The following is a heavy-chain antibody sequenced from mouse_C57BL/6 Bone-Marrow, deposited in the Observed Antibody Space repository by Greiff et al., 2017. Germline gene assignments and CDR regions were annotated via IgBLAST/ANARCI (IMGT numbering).Heavy chain of an antibody. CDR1: GYTFTSYD. CDR2: IYPRDGST. Sequence: VQLQQSGPELVKPGASVKLSCKASGYTFTSYDINWVKQRPGQGLEWIGWIYPRDGSTKYNEKFKGKATLTADKSSSTAYMELRSLTSEDSAVYFCARETAQARAWFAYWGQGTLVTVSA. D-gene: IGHD3-2*02. J-gene: IGHJ3*01. V-gene: IGHV1-85*01. CDR3: ARETAQARAWFAY.